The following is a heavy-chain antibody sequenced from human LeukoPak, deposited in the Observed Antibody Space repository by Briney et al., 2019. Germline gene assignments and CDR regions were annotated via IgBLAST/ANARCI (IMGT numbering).Heavy chain of an antibody. Sequence: NPGGSLRLSCAASGFTFSSYSMNWVRQPPGKGLEWIGEINPSGSTNYNPSLKSRVTISVDTSKNQFSLKLSSVTAADTAVYYCARHCYYGSGSIVHNFDYWGQGTLVTVSS. J-gene: IGHJ4*02. V-gene: IGHV4-34*01. CDR2: INPSGST. D-gene: IGHD3-10*01. CDR3: ARHCYYGSGSIVHNFDY. CDR1: GFTFSSYS.